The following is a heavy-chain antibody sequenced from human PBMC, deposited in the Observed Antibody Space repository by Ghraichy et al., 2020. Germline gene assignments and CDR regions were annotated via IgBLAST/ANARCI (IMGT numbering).Heavy chain of an antibody. D-gene: IGHD2-21*01. J-gene: IGHJ4*02. Sequence: GGSLRLSCAASGFTFRSYGMHGVRRAPGRGLEWLALTSYDGSNKYYADSVKGRFTISRDNSKNTLYLQMDSLRAEDTAVYYCAKDYDAHCGGECSFFDYWGQGTLVTVSS. CDR3: AKDYDAHCGGECSFFDY. CDR1: GFTFRSYG. CDR2: TSYDGSNK. V-gene: IGHV3-30*18.